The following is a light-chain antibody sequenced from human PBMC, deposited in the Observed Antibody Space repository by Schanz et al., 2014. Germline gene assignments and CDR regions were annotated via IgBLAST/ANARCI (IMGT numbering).Light chain of an antibody. CDR3: QKYNSAPGT. V-gene: IGKV3D-20*01. Sequence: VLTQSPGTLSLSPGERATLSCGASQNVKSTYLAWYQQKPGLAPRLLIFDTSTRATGIPDRFSGSGSGTDFTLTISSLQPEDVATYYCQKYNSAPGTFGPGTKVDIK. CDR2: DTS. J-gene: IGKJ3*01. CDR1: QNVKSTY.